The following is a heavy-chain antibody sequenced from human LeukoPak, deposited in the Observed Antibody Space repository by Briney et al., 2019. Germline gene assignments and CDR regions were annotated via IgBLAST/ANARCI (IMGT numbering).Heavy chain of an antibody. CDR3: ARGPNSNWSGLDF. V-gene: IGHV3-74*01. CDR2: IASDGSST. D-gene: IGHD6-6*01. CDR1: GFTFSSYW. J-gene: IGHJ4*02. Sequence: GGSLRLSCAASGFTFSSYWMNWVRQAPGKGLVWVSRIASDGSSTTYADSVKGRFSISRDNAKNTLYLQMNSLRAEDTAVYYCARGPNSNWSGLDFWGQGTLLTVSS.